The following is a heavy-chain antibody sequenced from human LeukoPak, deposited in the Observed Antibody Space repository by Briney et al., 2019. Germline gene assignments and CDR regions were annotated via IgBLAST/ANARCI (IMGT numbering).Heavy chain of an antibody. V-gene: IGHV3-9*01. CDR3: ARDPYLGPFDY. CDR1: GFTFDDYA. J-gene: IGHJ4*02. D-gene: IGHD3-3*01. Sequence: GGSLRLSCAASGFTFDDYAMHWVRQAPGKGLEWVSGISWNSGSIGYADSVKGRFTISRDNAKNSLYLQMNSLRAEDTALYYCARDPYLGPFDYWGQGTLVTVSS. CDR2: ISWNSGSI.